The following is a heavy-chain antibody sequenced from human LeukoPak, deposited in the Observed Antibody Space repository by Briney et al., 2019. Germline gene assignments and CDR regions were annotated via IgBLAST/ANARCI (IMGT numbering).Heavy chain of an antibody. Sequence: QSGGSLRLSCAASGFTFSSYGMHWVRQAPGKGLEWVAFTRYDGSNKYYADSVKGRFTISRDNSKNTLYLQMNSLGAEDTAVYYCAKERQLWIVEGLDYWGQGILVTVSS. D-gene: IGHD5-18*01. CDR1: GFTFSSYG. J-gene: IGHJ4*02. CDR3: AKERQLWIVEGLDY. V-gene: IGHV3-30*02. CDR2: TRYDGSNK.